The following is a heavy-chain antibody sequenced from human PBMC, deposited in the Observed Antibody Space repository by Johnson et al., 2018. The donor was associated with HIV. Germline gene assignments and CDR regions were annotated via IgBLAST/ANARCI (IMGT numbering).Heavy chain of an antibody. D-gene: IGHD3-10*01. J-gene: IGHJ3*02. V-gene: IGHV3-53*01. CDR3: ARGRDSGVAFDI. CDR1: GFTVSSIY. Sequence: VQLVESGGGLIQPGGSLRLACAASGFTVSSIYMNWVRQAPGKGLEWVSVIYSGGNTYYADSVKRRFTISRDNSKNPLYLQMNSLRAEDPAVYYCARGRDSGVAFDIWGQGTMVTVSS. CDR2: IYSGGNT.